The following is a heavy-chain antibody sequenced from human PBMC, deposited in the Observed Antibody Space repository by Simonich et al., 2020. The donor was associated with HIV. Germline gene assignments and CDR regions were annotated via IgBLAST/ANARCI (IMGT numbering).Heavy chain of an antibody. CDR3: ARVVSYGRVDYFDY. Sequence: QVQLVQSGPEVKKPGASVKVSCKASGYTFSNYGISWVRQAPGQGLEWMGWIRVYNGDTKYAKKIQDRGTMSTDTSTSTAYMELRSLRSDDTAVYYCARVVSYGRVDYFDYWGQGTLVTVSS. CDR1: GYTFSNYG. J-gene: IGHJ4*02. D-gene: IGHD1-26*01. CDR2: IRVYNGDT. V-gene: IGHV1-18*01.